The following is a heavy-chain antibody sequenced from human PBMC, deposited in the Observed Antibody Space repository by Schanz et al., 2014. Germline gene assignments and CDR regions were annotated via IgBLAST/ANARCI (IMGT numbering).Heavy chain of an antibody. Sequence: QVQLLQFGGGVVQPGRSLRLSCAASGFTFSSYAMHWVRQAPGKGLEWVALISNDGSIKYYADSVEGRFTISRDNSRNTLYLQMNSLRTEDTAVYFCPSASGYSDYGTYFDFWGQGTLVTVSS. CDR3: PSASGYSDYGTYFDF. J-gene: IGHJ4*02. CDR1: GFTFSSYA. V-gene: IGHV3-30-3*01. D-gene: IGHD5-12*01. CDR2: ISNDGSIK.